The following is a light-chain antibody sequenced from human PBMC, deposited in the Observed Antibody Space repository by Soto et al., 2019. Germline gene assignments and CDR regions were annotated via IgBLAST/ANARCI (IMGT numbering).Light chain of an antibody. CDR2: DAS. Sequence: EIVLTQSPATRSLSPGERATLSFRASQSVSHYLTWYQQKPGQAPRLLIYDASSRAVGIPARFSGSGSGTDFTLTISSLEPEDFAVYYCQQRSDWPPAFGQGTRLEIK. CDR3: QQRSDWPPA. V-gene: IGKV3-11*01. CDR1: QSVSHY. J-gene: IGKJ5*01.